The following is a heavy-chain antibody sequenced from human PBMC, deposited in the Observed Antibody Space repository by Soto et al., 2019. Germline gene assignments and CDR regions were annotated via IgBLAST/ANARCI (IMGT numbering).Heavy chain of an antibody. D-gene: IGHD4-17*01. CDR1: GFTFSSYG. Sequence: QVPLVESGGGVVQPGRSLRLSCAASGFTFSSYGLLWVRQAPGKGLEWVAVISSDGSNKYHADSVKGRFTISRDNSVDTRYLQMHGVRIEDMVVYYFVRVAGYGGFTWNFDLWGRGTLVTVSS. CDR2: ISSDGSNK. J-gene: IGHJ2*01. CDR3: VRVAGYGGFTWNFDL. V-gene: IGHV3-30-3*01.